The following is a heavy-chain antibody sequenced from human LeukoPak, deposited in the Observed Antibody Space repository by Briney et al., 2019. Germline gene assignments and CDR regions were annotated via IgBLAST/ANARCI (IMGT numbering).Heavy chain of an antibody. CDR2: INPNSGGT. J-gene: IGHJ4*02. CDR1: GYTLTGYY. V-gene: IGHV1-2*06. CDR3: ATTFDYGDFY. Sequence: ASVKVSCKASGYTLTGYYIHWVRQAPGQGLEWMGRINPNSGGTNFAQRFQGRVTITRDTSITTSYMELTSLRSDDTAVYYCATTFDYGDFYWGQGTLVTVSS. D-gene: IGHD4/OR15-4a*01.